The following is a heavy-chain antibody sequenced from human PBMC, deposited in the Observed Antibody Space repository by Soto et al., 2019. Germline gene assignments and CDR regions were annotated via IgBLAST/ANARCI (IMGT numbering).Heavy chain of an antibody. D-gene: IGHD1-1*01. V-gene: IGHV3-48*03. Sequence: PVGSLILSWAASEFNFRSYEINWVRPAPGKGLEWVSYISSSGSTIYYADSVKGRFTISRDNAKNSLHLQMNSLRAEDTAVYYCARGREMSTIGPWGQGTLVTVS. CDR2: ISSSGSTI. CDR3: ARGREMSTIGP. CDR1: EFNFRSYE. J-gene: IGHJ5*02.